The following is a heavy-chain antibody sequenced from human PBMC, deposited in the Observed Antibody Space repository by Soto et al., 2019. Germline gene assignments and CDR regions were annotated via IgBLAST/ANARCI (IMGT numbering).Heavy chain of an antibody. Sequence: ASVKVSCKASGYTFTSYGISWVRQAPGQGLEWMGWISAYNGNTNYAQKLQGRVTMTTDTSTSTAYMELRSLRSDDTAVYYCACYVLARITMVRGVSHWGQGTLVTVSS. V-gene: IGHV1-18*01. D-gene: IGHD3-10*01. CDR2: ISAYNGNT. CDR1: GYTFTSYG. J-gene: IGHJ4*02. CDR3: ACYVLARITMVRGVSH.